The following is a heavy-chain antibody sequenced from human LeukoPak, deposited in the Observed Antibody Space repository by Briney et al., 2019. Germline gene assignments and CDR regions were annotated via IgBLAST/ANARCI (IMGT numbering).Heavy chain of an antibody. CDR3: ARVPAYCGGDCPMGY. Sequence: ASVKVSCKASGYTFIRYGISWVRQAPGQGLEWMGGIIPIFGTANYAQKFQGRVTITADKSTSTAYMELSSLRSEDTAVYYCARVPAYCGGDCPMGYWGQGTLVTVSS. V-gene: IGHV1-69*06. D-gene: IGHD2-21*02. CDR1: GYTFIRYG. CDR2: IIPIFGTA. J-gene: IGHJ4*02.